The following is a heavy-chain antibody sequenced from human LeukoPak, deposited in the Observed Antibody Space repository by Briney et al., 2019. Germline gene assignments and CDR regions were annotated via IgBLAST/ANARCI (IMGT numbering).Heavy chain of an antibody. J-gene: IGHJ5*02. Sequence: SETLSLTCTVSGGSISSSIYYWGWIPQPPGKGLEWIGSIYYSGSTDYNPSLKSRVTISVDTYRNQFSLKLSSVTAADTAVYYCAKTIAASISGFGPWGQGTLVTVSS. CDR2: IYYSGST. V-gene: IGHV4-39*01. CDR3: AKTIAASISGFGP. D-gene: IGHD6-13*01. CDR1: GGSISSSIYY.